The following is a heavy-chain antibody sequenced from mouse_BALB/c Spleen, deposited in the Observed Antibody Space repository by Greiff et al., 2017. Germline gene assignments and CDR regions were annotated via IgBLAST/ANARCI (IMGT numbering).Heavy chain of an antibody. CDR1: GDSITSGY. CDR2: ISYSGST. J-gene: IGHJ1*01. D-gene: IGHD2-12*01. CDR3: ARGGYRTPYFDV. V-gene: IGHV3-8*02. Sequence: EVMLVESGPSLVKPSQTLSLTCSVTGDSITSGYWNWIRKFPGNKLEYMGYISYSGSTYYNPSLKSRISITRDTSKNQYYLQLNSVTTEDTATYYCARGGYRTPYFDVWGAGTTVTVSS.